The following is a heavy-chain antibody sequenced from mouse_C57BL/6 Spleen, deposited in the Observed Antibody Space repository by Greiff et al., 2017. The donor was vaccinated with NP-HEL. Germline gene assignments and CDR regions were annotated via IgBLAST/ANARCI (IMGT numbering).Heavy chain of an antibody. D-gene: IGHD1-1*01. CDR1: GYTFTSYW. CDR2: IDPSDSYT. CDR3: ARWGTTVVASYYYAMDY. J-gene: IGHJ4*01. Sequence: VQLQQPGAELVKPGASVKLSCKASGYTFTSYWMQWVKQRPGQGLEWIGEIDPSDSYTNYNQKFKGKATLTVDTSSSTAYMQLSSLTSEDSAVYYCARWGTTVVASYYYAMDYWGQGTSVTVSS. V-gene: IGHV1-50*01.